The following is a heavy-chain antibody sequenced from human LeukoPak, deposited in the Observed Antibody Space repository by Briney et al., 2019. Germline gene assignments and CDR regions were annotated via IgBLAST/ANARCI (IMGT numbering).Heavy chain of an antibody. CDR2: INPTSGGT. D-gene: IGHD5/OR15-5a*01. J-gene: IGHJ4*02. Sequence: ASVKVSCKASGYTFTGYYMHWVRQAPGQGLEWMGWINPTSGGTKYAQKFQGRVTMTRDTSISTAYMGLSRLGSDDTAVYCARALSGFYRVDDYDYWGQGTLVIVSS. CDR3: RALSGFYRVDDYDY. CDR1: GYTFTGYY. V-gene: IGHV1-2*02.